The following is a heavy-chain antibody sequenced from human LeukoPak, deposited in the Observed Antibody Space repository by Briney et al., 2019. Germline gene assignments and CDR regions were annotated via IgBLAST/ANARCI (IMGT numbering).Heavy chain of an antibody. CDR1: GFTVSDYS. CDR2: ISGSGSYT. CDR3: ARKRLPADY. J-gene: IGHJ4*02. Sequence: GGSLRLSCAASGFTVSDYSMSWVRQAPGKGLEWVSAISGSGSYTDYADSVKGRFTISRDNAKNSLYLQMNSLRAEDTAVYYCARKRLPADYWGQGTLVTVSS. V-gene: IGHV3-11*06.